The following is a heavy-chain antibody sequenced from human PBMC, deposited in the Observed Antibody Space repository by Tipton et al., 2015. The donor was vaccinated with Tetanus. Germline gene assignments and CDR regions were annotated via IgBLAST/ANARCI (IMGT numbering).Heavy chain of an antibody. J-gene: IGHJ4*02. CDR3: ARRGGDFLTGYYDS. CDR1: GGSINSGAYF. CDR2: IFHTGST. D-gene: IGHD3-9*01. V-gene: IGHV4-30-2*03. Sequence: LRLSCAVSGGSINSGAYFWSWIRQPPGKGLEWIGYIFHTGSTYYKPSLKSRVTISVDTSKNQFSLELNSVTAADTAVYYCARRGGDFLTGYYDSWGQGTLVTVSS.